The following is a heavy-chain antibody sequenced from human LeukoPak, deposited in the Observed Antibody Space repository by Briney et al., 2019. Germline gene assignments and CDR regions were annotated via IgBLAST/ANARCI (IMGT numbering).Heavy chain of an antibody. D-gene: IGHD2-15*01. J-gene: IGHJ4*02. V-gene: IGHV3-23*01. Sequence: GGSLRLSCAAPGFTFSSYAMSWVRQAPGKGLEWVSAISGSGGSTYYADSVKGRFTISRDNSKNTLYLQMNSLRAEDTAVYYCAKGPHCSGGSCYSWDFDYWGQGTLVTVSS. CDR1: GFTFSSYA. CDR3: AKGPHCSGGSCYSWDFDY. CDR2: ISGSGGST.